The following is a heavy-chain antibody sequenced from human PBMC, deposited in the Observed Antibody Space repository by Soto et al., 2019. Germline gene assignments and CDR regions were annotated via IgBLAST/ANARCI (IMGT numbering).Heavy chain of an antibody. V-gene: IGHV4-30-4*01. Sequence: SETLSLTCTVSGGSISSGDYSWSWVRQSPGKGLEWIGHIYNSGITYYNPSLKSRVVISIDTSRNQFSLRLSSVTAADTAVYYCARVNYDFWSGYKPPVKKNWLDPWSQGTLVTVSS. D-gene: IGHD3-3*01. CDR3: ARVNYDFWSGYKPPVKKNWLDP. CDR2: IYNSGIT. J-gene: IGHJ5*02. CDR1: GGSISSGDYS.